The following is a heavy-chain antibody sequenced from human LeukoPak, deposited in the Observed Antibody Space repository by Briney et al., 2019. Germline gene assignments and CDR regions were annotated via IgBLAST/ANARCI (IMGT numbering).Heavy chain of an antibody. D-gene: IGHD3-16*01. CDR3: ARGLEKWGYFDY. V-gene: IGHV4-34*01. J-gene: IGHJ4*02. Sequence: SETLSLTCAVYGGSFSGDYWCWIRQPPGKGLEWIGEINHSGSTNYNPSLKSRVTISVDTSKNQFSLKLSSVTAADTAVYYCARGLEKWGYFDYWGQGTLVTVSS. CDR2: INHSGST. CDR1: GGSFSGDY.